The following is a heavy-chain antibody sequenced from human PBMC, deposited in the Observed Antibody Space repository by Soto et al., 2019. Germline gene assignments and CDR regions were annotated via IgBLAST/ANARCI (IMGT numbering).Heavy chain of an antibody. J-gene: IGHJ3*02. Sequence: PGGSLRLSCVASGFTFSTYAMSWVRQAPGKGLEWVSALTPSGGETYYADSVKGRFTISRDNSMSALYLQMNSLRIEDTAVYYCAHPRGYGVFDAYDIWGQGTIVTVSS. CDR1: GFTFSTYA. CDR3: AHPRGYGVFDAYDI. D-gene: IGHD4-17*01. V-gene: IGHV3-23*01. CDR2: LTPSGGET.